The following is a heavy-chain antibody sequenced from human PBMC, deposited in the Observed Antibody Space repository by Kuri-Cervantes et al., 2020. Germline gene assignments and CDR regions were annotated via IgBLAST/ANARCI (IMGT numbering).Heavy chain of an antibody. Sequence: ASVKVSCKASGYTFTSYYMHWVRQAPGQGLEWMGIINPSGGSTSYAQKFQGRVTMTRNTSISTAYMELSSLRSGDTAVYYCARGARRTSNWFDPWGQGTLVTVSS. V-gene: IGHV1-46*01. CDR3: ARGARRTSNWFDP. CDR2: INPSGGST. CDR1: GYTFTSYY. J-gene: IGHJ5*02. D-gene: IGHD3-16*01.